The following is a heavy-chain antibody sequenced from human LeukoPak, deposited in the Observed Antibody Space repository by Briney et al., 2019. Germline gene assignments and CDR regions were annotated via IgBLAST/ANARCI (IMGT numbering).Heavy chain of an antibody. CDR2: ISSSSSTI. D-gene: IGHD4-17*01. CDR1: GFTFSSYS. CDR3: ARGIYDYGDQYYYYYYMDV. Sequence: PGGSLRLSCAASGFTFSSYSMNWVRQAPGKGLEWVSYISSSSSTIYYADSVKGRFTISRDNSKNTLYLQMNSLRAEDTAVYYCARGIYDYGDQYYYYYYMDVWGKGTTVTISS. V-gene: IGHV3-48*01. J-gene: IGHJ6*03.